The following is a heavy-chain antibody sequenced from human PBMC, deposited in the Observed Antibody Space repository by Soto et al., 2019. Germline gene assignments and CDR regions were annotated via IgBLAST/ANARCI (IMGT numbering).Heavy chain of an antibody. V-gene: IGHV3-7*05. CDR3: ARDFRPVYYDIFGWFDP. CDR2: IKQDGSEK. D-gene: IGHD3-9*01. CDR1: GFTFSSYW. Sequence: PGGSLRLSCAASGFTFSSYWMSWVRQAPGKGLEWVANIKQDGSEKYYVDSVKGRFTISRDNAKNSLYLQMNSLRAEDTAVYYCARDFRPVYYDIFGWFDPWGQGTLVTVSS. J-gene: IGHJ5*02.